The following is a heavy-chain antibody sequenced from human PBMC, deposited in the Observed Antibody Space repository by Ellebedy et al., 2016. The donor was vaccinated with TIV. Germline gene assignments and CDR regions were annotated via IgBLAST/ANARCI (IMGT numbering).Heavy chain of an antibody. CDR3: AGTDNAFRVPGSGYYHSFDY. J-gene: IGHJ4*02. CDR2: IIPILNVV. Sequence: AASVKVSCKASGETSSSHALNWVRQAPGQGLEWVGRIIPILNVVNYARKFQGRVTITADRSTNIVYLELSSLRSEDTAVYYCAGTDNAFRVPGSGYYHSFDYWGQGTLVTVSS. D-gene: IGHD3-22*01. V-gene: IGHV1-69*04. CDR1: GETSSSHA.